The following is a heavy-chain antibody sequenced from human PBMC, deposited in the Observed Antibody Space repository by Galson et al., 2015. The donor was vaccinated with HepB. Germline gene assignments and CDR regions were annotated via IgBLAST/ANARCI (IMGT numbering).Heavy chain of an antibody. Sequence: SLRLSCAAPGFTFSSYGMHWVRQAPGKGLEWVAVISYDGSNKYYADSVKGRFTISRDNSKNTLYLQMNSLRAEDTAVYYCAKDYYDSSGSLYWGQGTLVTVSS. J-gene: IGHJ4*02. CDR3: AKDYYDSSGSLY. D-gene: IGHD3-22*01. V-gene: IGHV3-30*18. CDR2: ISYDGSNK. CDR1: GFTFSSYG.